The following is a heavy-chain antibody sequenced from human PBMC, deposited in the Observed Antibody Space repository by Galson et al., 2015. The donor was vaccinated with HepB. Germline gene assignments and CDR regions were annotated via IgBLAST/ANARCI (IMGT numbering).Heavy chain of an antibody. D-gene: IGHD2-15*01. Sequence: SLRLSCATSGFTFKNFGMHWVRQAPGQGLEWVAVIWHDGSNKYYAETVNGRFTISRDNSKNTLDLQMNSLTVEDTAMYFCARDVGGGRLHVGYRFDPWGQGTLVIVSS. CDR2: IWHDGSNK. CDR3: ARDVGGGRLHVGYRFDP. CDR1: GFTFKNFG. V-gene: IGHV3-33*01. J-gene: IGHJ5*02.